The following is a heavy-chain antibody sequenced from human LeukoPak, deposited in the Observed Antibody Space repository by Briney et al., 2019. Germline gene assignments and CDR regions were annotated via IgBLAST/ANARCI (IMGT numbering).Heavy chain of an antibody. CDR3: AKDGYSSSWWTYYFDY. J-gene: IGHJ4*02. V-gene: IGHV3-30*18. CDR2: ISYDGSNK. CDR1: GFIFSSYG. D-gene: IGHD6-13*01. Sequence: GGSLRLSCAASGFIFSSYGMHWVRHAPGKGLEWVAVISYDGSNKYYADPAKGRFTISRDNSKNTLYLQMNSLRAEDTAVYYCAKDGYSSSWWTYYFDYWGQGTLVTVSS.